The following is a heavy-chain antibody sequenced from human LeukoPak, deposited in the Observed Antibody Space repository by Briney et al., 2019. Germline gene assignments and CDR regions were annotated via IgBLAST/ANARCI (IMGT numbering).Heavy chain of an antibody. J-gene: IGHJ6*03. CDR3: ARDGPMEQQRVYYYYYMDV. Sequence: SETLSLTCAVSGGSISSGGYSWSWIRQPPGKGLEWIGRIYTSGSTNYNPSLKSRVTMSVDTSKNQFSLKLSSVTAADTAVYYCARDGPMEQQRVYYYYYMDVWGKGTTVTVSS. V-gene: IGHV4-61*02. CDR1: GGSISSGGYS. D-gene: IGHD6-13*01. CDR2: IYTSGST.